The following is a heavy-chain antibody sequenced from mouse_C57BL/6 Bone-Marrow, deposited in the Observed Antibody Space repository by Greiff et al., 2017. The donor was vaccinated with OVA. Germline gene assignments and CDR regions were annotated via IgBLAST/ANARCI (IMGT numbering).Heavy chain of an antibody. CDR2: INPSTGGT. Sequence: EVKLVESGPELVKPGASVKISCKASGYSFTGYYMNWVKQSPEKSLEWIGEINPSTGGTTYNQKFKAKATLTVDKSSSTAYMQLKSLTSEDSAVYYCARSRGSNYGDYWGQGTTLTVSS. CDR3: ARSRGSNYGDY. CDR1: GYSFTGYY. V-gene: IGHV1-42*01. J-gene: IGHJ2*01. D-gene: IGHD1-1*01.